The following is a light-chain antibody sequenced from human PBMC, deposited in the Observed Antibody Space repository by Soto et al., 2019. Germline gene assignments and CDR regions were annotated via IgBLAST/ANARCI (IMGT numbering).Light chain of an antibody. CDR3: QQYVSPPWT. V-gene: IGKV3-20*01. Sequence: EIVLTQSPGTLSLSPGGRATLSCRASQSVSSSYLAWYQQKPGQAPRPLIYRASSRATGIPDRFSGSGSGTDFTLTISRLEPEDFAVYYCQQYVSPPWTFGQGTKVEIK. J-gene: IGKJ1*01. CDR1: QSVSSSY. CDR2: RAS.